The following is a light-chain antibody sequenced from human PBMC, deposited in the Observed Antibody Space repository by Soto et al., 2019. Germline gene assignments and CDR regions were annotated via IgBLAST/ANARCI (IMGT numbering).Light chain of an antibody. Sequence: QSALTQPASVAGSPGQSITSSCTGTSSDVGCYNYVSWYQQHPGKAPKLMIYEVSNRPSGVSNRFSGSKSGNTASLTISGIQAEDEADYYCSSYTSSSTYVFGTGTKVTVL. J-gene: IGLJ1*01. CDR1: SSDVGCYNY. CDR2: EVS. CDR3: SSYTSSSTYV. V-gene: IGLV2-14*01.